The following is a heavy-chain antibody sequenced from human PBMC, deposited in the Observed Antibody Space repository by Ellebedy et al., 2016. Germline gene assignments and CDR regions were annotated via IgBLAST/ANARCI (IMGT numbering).Heavy chain of an antibody. V-gene: IGHV1-3*01. CDR3: ARGYCSGGSCSKTFDY. CDR1: GYTFTNYA. J-gene: IGHJ4*02. Sequence: ASVKVSCKASGYTFTNYAMHWVRQAPAQRLEWMGWINADNGNTKYSQKFQGRVTITRDTSASTAYMELSSLRSEDTAVYYCARGYCSGGSCSKTFDYWGQGTLVTVSS. D-gene: IGHD2-15*01. CDR2: INADNGNT.